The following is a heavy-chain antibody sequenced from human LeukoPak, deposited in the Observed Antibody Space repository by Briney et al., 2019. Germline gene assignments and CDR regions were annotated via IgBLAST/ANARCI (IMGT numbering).Heavy chain of an antibody. Sequence: GGSLRLSCAASGFTFSSYAMHWVRQAPGKGLEWVAVISYGGSNKYYADSVKGRFTISRDNSKNTLYLQMNSLRAEDTAVYYCARAPLYYYDSGLDSWGQGTLVTVSS. CDR1: GFTFSSYA. CDR3: ARAPLYYYDSGLDS. V-gene: IGHV3-30-3*01. J-gene: IGHJ4*02. CDR2: ISYGGSNK. D-gene: IGHD3-10*01.